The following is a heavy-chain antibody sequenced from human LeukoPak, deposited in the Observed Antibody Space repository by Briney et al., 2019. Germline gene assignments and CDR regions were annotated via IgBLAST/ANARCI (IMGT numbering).Heavy chain of an antibody. Sequence: SETLSLTCAVYGGSFSGYYWSWLRQPPGKGLEWMGEINHSGSTNYNPSLKSRFTISVNTSKNQFSLKLSSVTAADTAVYYCARQIGRGISNYFDYWGQGTLVTVSS. CDR3: ARQIGRGISNYFDY. V-gene: IGHV4-34*01. J-gene: IGHJ4*02. CDR1: GGSFSGYY. D-gene: IGHD6-13*01. CDR2: INHSGST.